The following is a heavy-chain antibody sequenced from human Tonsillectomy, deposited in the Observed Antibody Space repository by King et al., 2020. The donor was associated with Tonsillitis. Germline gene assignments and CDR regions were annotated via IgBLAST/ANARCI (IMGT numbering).Heavy chain of an antibody. J-gene: IGHJ2*01. CDR2: INHIGST. CDR3: ARKGHSTSGRYWYFDL. CDR1: GGSFSGYY. Sequence: VQLQQWGAGLLKPSETLSLTCAVYGGSFSGYYWSWIRQPPGKGLEWIGEINHIGSTTYNPSLKSRVTISVDTSKNQFSLKLSSVTAADTAVYSCARKGHSTSGRYWYFDLWGRGALVTVSS. D-gene: IGHD6-6*01. V-gene: IGHV4-34*01.